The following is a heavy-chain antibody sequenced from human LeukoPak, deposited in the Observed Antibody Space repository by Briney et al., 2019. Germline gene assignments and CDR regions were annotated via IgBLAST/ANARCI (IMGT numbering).Heavy chain of an antibody. J-gene: IGHJ4*02. Sequence: GGSLRLSCAASGFTFSTYWMHWVRQAPGKGLVWVSRINSDGNSTNYADSVKGRFTISRDNAKNTLYLQMDSLRAEDTAVYFCARVLDGSGSRSFDYWGQGTLVTVSS. D-gene: IGHD3-10*01. CDR2: INSDGNST. CDR1: GFTFSTYW. CDR3: ARVLDGSGSRSFDY. V-gene: IGHV3-74*01.